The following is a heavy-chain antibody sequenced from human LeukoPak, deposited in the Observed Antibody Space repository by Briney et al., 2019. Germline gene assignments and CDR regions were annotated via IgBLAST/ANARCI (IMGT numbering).Heavy chain of an antibody. CDR1: GFTFSTYG. D-gene: IGHD3-10*01. V-gene: IGHV3-30*18. CDR3: AKDSEYYGSGSYYTGDY. J-gene: IGHJ4*02. CDR2: ISYDGINK. Sequence: PGGSLRLSCAASGFTFSTYGMHWVRQAPGKGLEWVAVISYDGINKHYADSVKGRFTISRDISKNTLFLQMNSLRPEDTAVYYCAKDSEYYGSGSYYTGDYWGQGTLVTVSS.